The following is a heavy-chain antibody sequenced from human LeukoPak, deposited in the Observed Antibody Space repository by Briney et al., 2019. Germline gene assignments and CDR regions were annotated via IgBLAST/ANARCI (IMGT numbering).Heavy chain of an antibody. CDR2: IKQDGSEK. D-gene: IGHD6-13*01. CDR3: AKGSLGSWYYFDY. CDR1: GFTFSSYW. J-gene: IGHJ4*02. V-gene: IGHV3-7*03. Sequence: GGSLRLSCAASGFTFSSYWMSWVRQAPGKGLEWVANIKQDGSEKYYVDSVKGRFTISRDNAKNSLYLQMNSLRAEDTAVYYCAKGSLGSWYYFDYWGQGTLVTDSS.